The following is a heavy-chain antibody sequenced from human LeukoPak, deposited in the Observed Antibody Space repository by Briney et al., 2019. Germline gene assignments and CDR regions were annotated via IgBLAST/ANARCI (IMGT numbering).Heavy chain of an antibody. CDR3: ARDAAKHDAFDI. CDR1: GFTFSSYE. CDR2: ISSSGSTI. Sequence: GGSLRLSCAASGFTFSSYEMNWVRQAPGKGLEWVSYISSSGSTIYYADSVKGRFTISRDNAKNSLYLQMNSLRAEDTALYYCARDAAKHDAFDIWGQGTMVTVSS. V-gene: IGHV3-48*03. J-gene: IGHJ3*02.